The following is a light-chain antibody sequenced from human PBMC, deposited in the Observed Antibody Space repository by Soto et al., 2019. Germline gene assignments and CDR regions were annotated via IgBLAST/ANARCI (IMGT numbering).Light chain of an antibody. Sequence: VLTQPASVSGSPGQSITISCTGTSSDVGSYNLVSWYQQHPGKAPKLMIYEGSKRPSGASNRFSGCKSGNTASLTISGLQAEDEADYYCCSYAGSSTPYVFGTGTKVTVL. V-gene: IGLV2-23*01. J-gene: IGLJ1*01. CDR2: EGS. CDR1: SSDVGSYNL. CDR3: CSYAGSSTPYV.